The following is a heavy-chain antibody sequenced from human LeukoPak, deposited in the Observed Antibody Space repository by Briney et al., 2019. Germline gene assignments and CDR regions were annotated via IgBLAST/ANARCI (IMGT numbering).Heavy chain of an antibody. D-gene: IGHD6-13*01. V-gene: IGHV4-4*07. CDR1: GGSLSSYY. J-gene: IGHJ4*02. CDR2: IYTSGST. CDR3: AREVNSSSWRPLDY. Sequence: SETLSLTCTVSGGSLSSYYWSWIRQPAGKGLEWIGRIYTSGSTNYNPSLKSRVTMSVDTSKNQFSLKLSSVTAADTAVYYCAREVNSSSWRPLDYWGQGTLVTVSS.